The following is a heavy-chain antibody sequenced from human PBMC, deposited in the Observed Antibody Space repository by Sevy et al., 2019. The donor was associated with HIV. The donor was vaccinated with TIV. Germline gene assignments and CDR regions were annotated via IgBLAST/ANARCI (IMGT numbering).Heavy chain of an antibody. CDR1: GGSLSSGAYS. D-gene: IGHD2-15*01. Sequence: SETLSLTCAVSGGSLSSGAYSWSWIRQPPGKGLEWIGCLYHSGSTYYNPSLKSRVTISVDRSKNQFSLKLSSVTAAETAGYYCARVSGNSEWGYYFDSWGQGTLVTVSS. CDR2: LYHSGST. J-gene: IGHJ4*02. CDR3: ARVSGNSEWGYYFDS. V-gene: IGHV4-30-2*01.